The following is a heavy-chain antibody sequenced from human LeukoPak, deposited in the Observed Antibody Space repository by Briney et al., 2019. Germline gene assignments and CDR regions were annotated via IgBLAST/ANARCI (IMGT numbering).Heavy chain of an antibody. Sequence: PGGSLRLSCAASGFTFSSHAMAWVRQAPGKGLEWVSGISGSGSNTYYADSVKGRFTISRDNAKNTLYLQMNSLRAEDTAVYYCARQETDAFDIWGQGTMVTVSS. J-gene: IGHJ3*02. CDR1: GFTFSSHA. CDR3: ARQETDAFDI. CDR2: ISGSGSNT. V-gene: IGHV3-23*01.